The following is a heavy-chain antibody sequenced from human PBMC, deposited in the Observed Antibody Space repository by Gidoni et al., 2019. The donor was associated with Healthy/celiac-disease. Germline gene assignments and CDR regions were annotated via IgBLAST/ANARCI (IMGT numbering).Heavy chain of an antibody. V-gene: IGHV5-51*03. CDR2: IYPGDSDT. J-gene: IGHJ5*02. D-gene: IGHD2-2*02. CDR1: GYSFTSYW. CDR3: ARRERDCSSTSCYRWFDP. Sequence: EVQLVQSGAEAKKPGESLTISCKGSGYSFTSYWNGWVRQMPGKGLEWMGIIYPGDSDTRYSPSFQGQVTISADKSISTAYLQWSSLKASDTAMYYCARRERDCSSTSCYRWFDPWGQGTLVTVSS.